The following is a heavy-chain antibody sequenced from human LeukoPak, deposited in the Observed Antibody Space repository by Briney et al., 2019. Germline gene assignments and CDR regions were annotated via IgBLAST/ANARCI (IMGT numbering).Heavy chain of an antibody. V-gene: IGHV3-11*03. Sequence: PGGSLRLSCAASGFTFSDYYMSWIRRAPGKGLEWVSYISSSSSYTNYADSVKGRFTISRDNAKNSLYLQMNSLRAEDTAVYYCASLTGYYDSSGPEYFQHWGQGTLVTVSS. J-gene: IGHJ1*01. CDR2: ISSSSSYT. CDR3: ASLTGYYDSSGPEYFQH. CDR1: GFTFSDYY. D-gene: IGHD3-22*01.